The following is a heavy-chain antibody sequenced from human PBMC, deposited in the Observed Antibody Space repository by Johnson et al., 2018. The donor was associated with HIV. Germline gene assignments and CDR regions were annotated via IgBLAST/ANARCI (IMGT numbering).Heavy chain of an antibody. D-gene: IGHD4-17*01. Sequence: VQLVESGGGLVQPGGSLRLSCATSGFTFSSHWIHWVRQAPGKGLLWVSRINGDGSSTNYANSVRGRFTISRDNAKNTLYLQMNSLRDEDSAVYYWARLPVTTNSEDAFDIWGQGTMVTVSS. CDR1: GFTFSSHW. V-gene: IGHV3-74*02. CDR2: INGDGSST. J-gene: IGHJ3*02. CDR3: ARLPVTTNSEDAFDI.